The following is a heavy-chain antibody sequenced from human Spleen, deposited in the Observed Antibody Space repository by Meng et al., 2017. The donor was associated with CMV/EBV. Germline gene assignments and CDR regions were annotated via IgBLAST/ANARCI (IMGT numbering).Heavy chain of an antibody. CDR2: IRYDGSNK. D-gene: IGHD3-10*01. V-gene: IGHV3-30*02. Sequence: QAHPVAAGRGVLLSGWSLRLSGASSGFTFSCAGMPWVRQDPVKGLEWVAFIRYDGSNKYYADSVKGRFTISRDNSKNTLYLQMNSLRAEDTAVYYCAKRGNLDYWGQGTLVTVSS. CDR3: AKRGNLDY. J-gene: IGHJ4*02. CDR1: GFTFSCAG.